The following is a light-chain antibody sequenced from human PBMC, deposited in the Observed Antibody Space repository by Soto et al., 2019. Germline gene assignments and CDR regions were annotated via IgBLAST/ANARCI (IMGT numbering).Light chain of an antibody. J-gene: IGKJ1*01. CDR1: QSISTY. CDR2: RAS. Sequence: DIQMTQSPSSLSASVGDRVTISCRASQSISTYLNWYQQKPGTAPKLLIYRASSVKSGVPPRFSGSGSGRAFTLTISSLRPEDIATYFCQHSYSSPPWTFGQGTKVEVK. V-gene: IGKV1-39*01. CDR3: QHSYSSPPWT.